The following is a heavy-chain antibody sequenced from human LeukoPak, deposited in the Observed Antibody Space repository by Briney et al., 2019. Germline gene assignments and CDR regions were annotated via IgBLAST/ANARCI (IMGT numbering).Heavy chain of an antibody. CDR1: GYTFTGYY. Sequence: ASVKVSCKASGYTFTGYYMHWVRQAPGQGLEWMGWINPNSGGTNYAQKFQGRVTMTRDTSISTAYMELSRLRSDDTAVYYCARGEYGSGCHPYDYWGQGTLVTVSS. J-gene: IGHJ4*02. CDR3: ARGEYGSGCHPYDY. D-gene: IGHD3-10*01. V-gene: IGHV1-2*02. CDR2: INPNSGGT.